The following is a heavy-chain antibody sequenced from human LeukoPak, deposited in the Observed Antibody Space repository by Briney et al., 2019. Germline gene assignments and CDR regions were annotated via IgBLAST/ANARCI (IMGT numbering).Heavy chain of an antibody. CDR1: RGSIRRYY. D-gene: IGHD3-10*01. Sequence: LETLSLTCIHSRGSIRRYYWSSIREPPGKGLWWIGYISYTGSTTYNSSLKSRVTISLDASQNQFSLKLTSVTPADAAVYYCARTAKYYYGSETYYFFDYWGQGTLVTVSS. CDR2: ISYTGST. CDR3: ARTAKYYYGSETYYFFDY. J-gene: IGHJ4*02. V-gene: IGHV4-59*01.